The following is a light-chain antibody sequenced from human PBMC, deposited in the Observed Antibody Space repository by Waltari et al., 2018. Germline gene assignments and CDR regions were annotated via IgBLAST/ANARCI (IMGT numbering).Light chain of an antibody. CDR1: HLITNW. CDR2: KAS. J-gene: IGKJ1*01. CDR3: QQYNVFST. V-gene: IGKV1-5*03. Sequence: DIQMTQSPSSLSASVGDRVTITCRASHLITNWLAWYQQKPGKAPRLLIYKASSLESGVPSRFGGSGSGTEFTLTISGLQPDDFATYYCQQYNVFSTFGQGTKVELK.